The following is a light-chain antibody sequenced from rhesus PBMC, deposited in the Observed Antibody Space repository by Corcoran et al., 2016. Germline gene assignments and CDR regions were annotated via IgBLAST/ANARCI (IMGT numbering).Light chain of an antibody. CDR2: GVS. V-gene: IGKV2-73*01. CDR1: QSLLHTDGRTY. J-gene: IGKJ1*01. Sequence: DIVMTQTPPSLPVTPGEPASISCRSSQSLLHTDGRTYLYWYLQKPGQPPRLLIYGVSNRFSGVPDRFSGSGSGSDFTLKISRVKAEDVGTYYCMQALQTPLTFGQGTKVEIK. CDR3: MQALQTPLT.